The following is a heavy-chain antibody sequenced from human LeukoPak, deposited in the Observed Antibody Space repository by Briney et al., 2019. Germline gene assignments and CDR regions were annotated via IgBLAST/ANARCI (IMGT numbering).Heavy chain of an antibody. Sequence: SETLSLTCGVDGGSIYGHYWNWIRQPPGKGLEWIGEISPSGSTTYNPSLGSRFTISVDTSKNHFSLDLNSVTAADTALYYCARAPPSAFFTRNWYFALWGLGTLVTVSS. V-gene: IGHV4-34*01. CDR3: ARAPPSAFFTRNWYFAL. D-gene: IGHD3-3*02. J-gene: IGHJ2*01. CDR1: GGSIYGHY. CDR2: ISPSGST.